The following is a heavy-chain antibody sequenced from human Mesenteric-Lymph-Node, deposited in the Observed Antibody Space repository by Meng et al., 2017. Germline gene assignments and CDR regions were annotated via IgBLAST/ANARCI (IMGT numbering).Heavy chain of an antibody. J-gene: IGHJ3*02. Sequence: GGSLRLSCADSGFLVSANDMTWIRLAPGKGLDWVSSIYIAGNTDYADSVKGRFTISRDHSKNTMYLQMNSLSAEDAAMYYCASFAWHSKGMSIDIWGQGTRVTVSS. CDR2: IYIAGNT. CDR1: GFLVSAND. D-gene: IGHD5/OR15-5a*01. V-gene: IGHV3-53*01. CDR3: ASFAWHSKGMSIDI.